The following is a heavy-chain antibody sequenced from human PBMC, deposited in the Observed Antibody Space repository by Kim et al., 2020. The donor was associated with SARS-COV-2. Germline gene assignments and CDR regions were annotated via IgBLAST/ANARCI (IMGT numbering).Heavy chain of an antibody. CDR1: GYTFTSYA. V-gene: IGHV1-3*01. Sequence: ASVKVSCKASGYTFTSYAMHWVRQAPGQRLEWMGWINAGNGNTKYSQKFQGRVTITRDTSASTAYMELSSLRSEDTAVYYCARDGDNLGYCTNGVCYTPDYWGQGTLVTVSS. J-gene: IGHJ4*02. CDR3: ARDGDNLGYCTNGVCYTPDY. D-gene: IGHD2-8*01. CDR2: INAGNGNT.